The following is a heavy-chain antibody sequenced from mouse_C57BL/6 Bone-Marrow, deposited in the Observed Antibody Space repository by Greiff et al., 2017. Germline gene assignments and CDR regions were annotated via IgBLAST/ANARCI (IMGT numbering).Heavy chain of an antibody. Sequence: QVQLQQPGAELVMPGASVKLSCKASGYTFTSYWMPWVKQRPGQGLEWIGEIDPSDSYPNYNQKFKGKSTLTVDKSSSTAYCQLSSLTSEDCAVYCCASEKLITTVIALGYGGQGTTLTVSS. CDR3: ASEKLITTVIALGY. D-gene: IGHD1-1*01. J-gene: IGHJ2*01. V-gene: IGHV1-69*01. CDR2: IDPSDSYP. CDR1: GYTFTSYW.